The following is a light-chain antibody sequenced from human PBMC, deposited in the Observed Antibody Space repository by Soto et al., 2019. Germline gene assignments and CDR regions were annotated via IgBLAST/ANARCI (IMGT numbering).Light chain of an antibody. J-gene: IGKJ4*01. Sequence: EIVFTQSPATLSLSPGERATLSCRASQSVRSYLAWYQQKPGQAPRLLIYDASNRATGIPARFSGSGSGTDFTLTISSLEPEDFAVYHCQQRTNWPLTFGGGTKVEIK. CDR2: DAS. V-gene: IGKV3-11*01. CDR1: QSVRSY. CDR3: QQRTNWPLT.